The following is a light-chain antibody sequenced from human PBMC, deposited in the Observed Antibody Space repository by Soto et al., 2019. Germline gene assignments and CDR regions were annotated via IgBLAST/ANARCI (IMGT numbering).Light chain of an antibody. Sequence: QSALTQPPSASGSPGQSVTISCTGTSSDVGGYSYVSWYQQHPGKAPKLMIYEVNNRPSGVSYRFSGSKSGNTASLTISGLQAEDEADYYCSSYTLISTQVFGGGTKLTVL. CDR2: EVN. V-gene: IGLV2-14*01. J-gene: IGLJ3*02. CDR3: SSYTLISTQV. CDR1: SSDVGGYSY.